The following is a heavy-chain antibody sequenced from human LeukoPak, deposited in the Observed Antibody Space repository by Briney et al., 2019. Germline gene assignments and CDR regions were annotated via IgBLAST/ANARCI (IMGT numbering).Heavy chain of an antibody. V-gene: IGHV3-74*01. D-gene: IGHD3-22*01. CDR3: ARAPSEIGGYYPKYFRH. CDR2: IKSDGST. J-gene: IGHJ1*01. Sequence: PGGSLRLSCAASGFTFSSYWMHWVRQAPGKGLVWVSRIKSDGSTNYADSVKGRFTISRDNAKNTLSLQMNSLRAEDTGVYYCARAPSEIGGYYPKYFRHWGQGTLVTVSS. CDR1: GFTFSSYW.